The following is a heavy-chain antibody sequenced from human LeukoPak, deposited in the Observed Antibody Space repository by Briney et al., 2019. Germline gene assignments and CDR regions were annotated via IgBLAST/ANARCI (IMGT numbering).Heavy chain of an antibody. CDR1: GGSISSYY. CDR3: ASDMTGYSSGWYGNWFDP. V-gene: IGHV4-4*07. Sequence: PSETLSLTCTVSGGSISSYYWSWIRQPAGKGLEWIGRIYTSGSTNYNPSLKSRVTVSVDTSKNQFSLKLSSVTAADTAVYYCASDMTGYSSGWYGNWFDPWGQGTLVIVSS. J-gene: IGHJ5*02. CDR2: IYTSGST. D-gene: IGHD6-19*01.